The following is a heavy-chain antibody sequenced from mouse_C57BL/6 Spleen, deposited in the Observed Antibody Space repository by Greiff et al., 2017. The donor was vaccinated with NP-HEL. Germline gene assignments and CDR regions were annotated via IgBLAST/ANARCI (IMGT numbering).Heavy chain of an antibody. V-gene: IGHV5-6*01. D-gene: IGHD1-1*01. J-gene: IGHJ3*01. Sequence: EVKLVESGGDLVKPGGSLKLSCAASGFTFSSYGMSWVRQTPDKRLEWVATISSGGSYTYYPDSVKGRFTISRDNAKNTLYLQMSSLKSEDTAMYYCARPPLTTVESAWFAYWGQGTLVTVSA. CDR2: ISSGGSYT. CDR3: ARPPLTTVESAWFAY. CDR1: GFTFSSYG.